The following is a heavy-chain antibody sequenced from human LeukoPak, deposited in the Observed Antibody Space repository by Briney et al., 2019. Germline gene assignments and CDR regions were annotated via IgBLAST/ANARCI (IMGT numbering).Heavy chain of an antibody. Sequence: GESLKISCQGSEYNFATYWIAWLRQMPGKGLEWMGIIYPSDSDTRYSPSFQGQVTISADKSIKTAYLQWSSLKASDTAMYYCARPLHGIVGATGFDYWGQGTLVTVPS. CDR1: EYNFATYW. J-gene: IGHJ4*02. V-gene: IGHV5-51*01. CDR2: IYPSDSDT. D-gene: IGHD1-26*01. CDR3: ARPLHGIVGATGFDY.